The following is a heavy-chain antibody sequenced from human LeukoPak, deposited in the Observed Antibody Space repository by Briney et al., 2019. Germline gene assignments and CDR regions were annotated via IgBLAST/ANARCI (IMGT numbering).Heavy chain of an antibody. CDR2: INPNSGGT. CDR1: GYTFTGYY. D-gene: IGHD1-26*01. V-gene: IGHV1-2*02. CDR3: ARLGATNYYYYYGLDV. Sequence: ASVKVSCKAPGYTFTGYYMHWVRQAPGQGLEWMGWINPNSGGTNYAQKFQGRVTMTRDTSISTAYMELSSLRSDDTAVYYCARLGATNYYYYYGLDVWGQGTTVTVSS. J-gene: IGHJ6*02.